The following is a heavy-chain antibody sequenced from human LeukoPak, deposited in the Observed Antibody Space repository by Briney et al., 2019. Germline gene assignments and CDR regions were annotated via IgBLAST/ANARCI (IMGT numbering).Heavy chain of an antibody. D-gene: IGHD2-2*01. Sequence: PGGSLRLSCAASGFTFSSYAMSWVRQAPGRGLEWVSGITTTGNTYYADSVKGRFTISRDNSKNTLYLQMNSLRAEDTAVYYYASRRYCTSTTCPYYFDYWGQGTLVTVSS. J-gene: IGHJ4*02. CDR2: ITTTGNT. V-gene: IGHV3-23*01. CDR3: ASRRYCTSTTCPYYFDY. CDR1: GFTFSSYA.